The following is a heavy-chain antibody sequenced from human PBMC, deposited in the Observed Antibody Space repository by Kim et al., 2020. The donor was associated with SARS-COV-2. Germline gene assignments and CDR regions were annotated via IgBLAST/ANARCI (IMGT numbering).Heavy chain of an antibody. CDR1: GYTFTDYA. V-gene: IGHV7-4-1*02. CDR3: ARNRWFGELETDAFDI. J-gene: IGHJ3*02. CDR2: INTNTGDP. Sequence: ASVKVSCKASGYTFTDYAVNWVRQAPGQGLEWVGWINTNTGDPTYAQGFTGRFVFSLDTSVSTAYLQISSLKTEDTAVYYCARNRWFGELETDAFDIWGQGTMVTVSS. D-gene: IGHD3-10*01.